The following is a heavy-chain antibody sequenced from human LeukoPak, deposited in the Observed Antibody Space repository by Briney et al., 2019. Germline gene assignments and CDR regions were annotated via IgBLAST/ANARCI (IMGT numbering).Heavy chain of an antibody. CDR2: IKPDGSET. V-gene: IGHV3-7*01. CDR3: ARWEYSVIWFLEY. CDR1: RFTFSNHY. D-gene: IGHD5/OR15-5a*01. Sequence: PGGSLRLSCVASRFTFSNHYMSWVRQAPGKGLEWVATIKPDGSETFYVDSVKGRFTVSRDNAKNSLYLQMNDLRVEDTAVYYCARWEYSVIWFLEYWGQGTLVTVSS. J-gene: IGHJ4*02.